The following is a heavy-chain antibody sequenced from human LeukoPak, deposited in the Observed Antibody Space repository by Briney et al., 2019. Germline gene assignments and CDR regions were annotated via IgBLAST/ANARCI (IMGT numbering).Heavy chain of an antibody. CDR3: ARTPVVVPNFDY. D-gene: IGHD2-2*01. V-gene: IGHV3-21*01. J-gene: IGHJ4*02. Sequence: PGRSPRPSCAASGFTFTIYSISCVSQAPGEGMESVLSISSSSSYIYYADSVKGRFTISRDNAKNSLYLQMNSLRAEDTAVYYCARTPVVVPNFDYWGQGTLVTVPS. CDR2: ISSSSSYI. CDR1: GFTFTIYS.